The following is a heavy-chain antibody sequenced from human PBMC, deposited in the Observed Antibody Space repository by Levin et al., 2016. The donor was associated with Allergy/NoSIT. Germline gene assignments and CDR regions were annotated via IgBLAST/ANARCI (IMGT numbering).Heavy chain of an antibody. CDR1: QFTFSSYA. CDR3: AKDVSLEGSGNHYNVAFDS. D-gene: IGHD3-10*01. V-gene: IGHV3-23*01. J-gene: IGHJ4*02. CDR2: MSGSGDSS. Sequence: GGSLRLSCSASQFTFSSYAMSWVRQAPGKGLEWVSTMSGSGDSSYYGDSVKGRFTISRDNARNSLFLQMSNLRIEDTALYYCAKDVSLEGSGNHYNVAFDSWGQGAMVTVSS.